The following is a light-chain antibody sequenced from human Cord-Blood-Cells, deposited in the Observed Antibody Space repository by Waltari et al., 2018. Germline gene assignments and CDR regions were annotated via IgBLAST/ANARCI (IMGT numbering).Light chain of an antibody. V-gene: IGLV2-14*01. CDR2: DVS. J-gene: IGLJ3*02. CDR1: SRDVGGYNY. CDR3: SSYTSSSTLV. Sequence: QSALTQPASVSGSPGQSITLLCTGTSRDVGGYNYVSWYQQHPGKAPKLMIYDVSNRPSGVSNRFSGSKSGNTASLTISGLQADDESDYYCSSYTSSSTLVFGGGTKLTVL.